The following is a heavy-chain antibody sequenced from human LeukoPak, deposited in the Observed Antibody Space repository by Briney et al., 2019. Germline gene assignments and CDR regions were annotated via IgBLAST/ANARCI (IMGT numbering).Heavy chain of an antibody. CDR1: GFTFSSYS. Sequence: GGSLRLSCAASGFTFSSYSMNWVRQAPGKGLEWVSYISSSSSTIYYADSVKGRFTISRDNAKNSLYLQMNSLRAEDTAVYYCATSSWSDAFDIWGQETMVTVSS. J-gene: IGHJ3*02. CDR2: ISSSSSTI. V-gene: IGHV3-48*01. CDR3: ATSSWSDAFDI. D-gene: IGHD6-13*01.